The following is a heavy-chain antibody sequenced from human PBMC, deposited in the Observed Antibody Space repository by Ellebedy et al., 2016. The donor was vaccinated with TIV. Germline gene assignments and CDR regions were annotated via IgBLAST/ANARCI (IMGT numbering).Heavy chain of an antibody. CDR3: KKNYPTITDRYSYGSNDR. V-gene: IGHV3-23*01. Sequence: GESLKISCAASGFSLSTHAMSWVRQAPGKGLEWVSALSEKGTGKYYADPVKGRFSVSRDSSKNTLYLQMNSLRAENTAIYFCKKNYPTITDRYSYGSNDRWGQGTLVTVSS. CDR1: GFSLSTHA. D-gene: IGHD4-11*01. CDR2: LSEKGTGK. J-gene: IGHJ4*02.